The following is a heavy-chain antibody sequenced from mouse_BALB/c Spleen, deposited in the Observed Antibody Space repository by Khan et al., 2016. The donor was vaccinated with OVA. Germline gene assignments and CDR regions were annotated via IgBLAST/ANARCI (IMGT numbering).Heavy chain of an antibody. CDR1: GDSITSGY. V-gene: IGHV3-8*02. CDR2: ISYSGST. J-gene: IGHJ2*01. CDR3: EQWKDRYDGYFDY. Sequence: EVQLQESGPSLVKPSQTLSLTCSVTGDSITSGYWNWIRKFPGNKLEYMGSISYSGSTYYNPSLKSRISITRDTSKNQYYLQLNSVTTSDKATYYGEQWKDRYDGYFDYWGQGTTLTVSS. D-gene: IGHD2-14*01.